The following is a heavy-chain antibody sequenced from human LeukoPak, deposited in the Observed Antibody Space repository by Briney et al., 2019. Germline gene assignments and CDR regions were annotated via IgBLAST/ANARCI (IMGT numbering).Heavy chain of an antibody. D-gene: IGHD6-19*01. CDR2: ISWNSGSI. J-gene: IGHJ6*02. CDR3: ARDVAEQWLVPPHPYYYGMDV. Sequence: PGGSLRLSCAASGFIFSNYAMHWVRQAPGKGLEWVSGISWNSGSIGYADSVKGRFTISRDNAKNSLYLQMNSLRAEDTAVYYCARDVAEQWLVPPHPYYYGMDVWGQGTTVTVSS. CDR1: GFIFSNYA. V-gene: IGHV3-9*01.